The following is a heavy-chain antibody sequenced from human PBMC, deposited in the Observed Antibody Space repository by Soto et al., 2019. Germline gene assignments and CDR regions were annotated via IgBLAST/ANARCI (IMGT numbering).Heavy chain of an antibody. CDR2: ISSSSSTI. Sequence: GGSLRLSCAASGFTFNSYSMNWVRQAPGKGLEWVSYISSSSSTIYYADSVKGRFTVSRDNAKNSLYLQMNSLRDEDTAVYYCARGRFGELYFDYWGQGTLVTVSS. D-gene: IGHD3-10*01. CDR1: GFTFNSYS. V-gene: IGHV3-48*02. J-gene: IGHJ4*02. CDR3: ARGRFGELYFDY.